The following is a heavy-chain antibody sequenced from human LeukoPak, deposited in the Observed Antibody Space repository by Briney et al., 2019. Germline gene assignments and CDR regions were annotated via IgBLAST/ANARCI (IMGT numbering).Heavy chain of an antibody. CDR1: GFTFSNYW. V-gene: IGHV3-74*01. CDR2: INTDGNIT. D-gene: IGHD4-11*01. J-gene: IGHJ6*02. CDR3: ARAPHYSNYGPYYYGMDV. Sequence: PGGSLRLSCAASGFTFSNYWMHWVRHAPGKGPVWVSRINTDGNITTYADSVKGRFSISRDNAKNSLYLQMNSLRAEDTAVYYCARAPHYSNYGPYYYGMDVWGQGTTVTVSS.